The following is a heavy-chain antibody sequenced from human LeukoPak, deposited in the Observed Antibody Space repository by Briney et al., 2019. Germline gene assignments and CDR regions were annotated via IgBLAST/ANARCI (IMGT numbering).Heavy chain of an antibody. D-gene: IGHD6-13*01. CDR1: GFTVSSNY. J-gene: IGHJ4*02. CDR2: IYSGGST. CDR3: ARGGGVWYSSSWPPYYFDY. Sequence: PGGSLRLSCAASGFTVSSNYMSWVRQAPGKGLEWVSVIYSGGSTYYADSVKGRFAISRDNSKNTLYLQMNSLRAEDTAVYYCARGGGVWYSSSWPPYYFDYWGQGTLVTVSS. V-gene: IGHV3-53*01.